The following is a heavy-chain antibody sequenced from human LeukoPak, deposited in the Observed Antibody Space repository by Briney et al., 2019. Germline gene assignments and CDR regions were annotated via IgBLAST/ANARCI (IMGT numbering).Heavy chain of an antibody. D-gene: IGHD3-22*01. CDR3: ARDGAYYYYDSSGYFFDY. V-gene: IGHV3-21*01. J-gene: IGHJ4*02. Sequence: PGGSLRLSCAASGFTFSSYWMSWVRQAPGKGLEWVSSISSSSSYIYYADSVKGRFTISRDNAKNSLYLQMNSLRAEDTAVYYCARDGAYYYYDSSGYFFDYWGQGTLVTVSS. CDR2: ISSSSSYI. CDR1: GFTFSSYW.